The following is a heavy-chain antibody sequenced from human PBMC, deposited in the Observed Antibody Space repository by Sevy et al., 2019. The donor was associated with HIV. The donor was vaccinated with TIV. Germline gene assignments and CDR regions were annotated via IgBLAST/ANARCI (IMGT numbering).Heavy chain of an antibody. CDR1: GFTFSSYW. D-gene: IGHD2-2*01. V-gene: IGHV3-7*03. Sequence: GGSLRLSCAASGFTFSSYWMGWVRQAPGKGLEWVADIKQDGSEKYYVDSVKGRFTISRDNAKNSLYLQMNSLRAEDTAVYYCARAGYCSSTSCYRRGYGMDVWGQWTTVTVSS. J-gene: IGHJ6*02. CDR3: ARAGYCSSTSCYRRGYGMDV. CDR2: IKQDGSEK.